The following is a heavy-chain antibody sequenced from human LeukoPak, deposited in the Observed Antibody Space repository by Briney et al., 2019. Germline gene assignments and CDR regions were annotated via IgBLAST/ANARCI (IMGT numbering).Heavy chain of an antibody. D-gene: IGHD3-3*01. V-gene: IGHV1-18*01. CDR3: ARDRSVNDH. Sequence: GASVTVSCKASGYNFANYGMSWVRQAPGQGLEWMGWVSVYKGNTQYAQKFQDRVTMTTDTSTSTVYMELRGLESDDTAVYYCARDRSVNDHWGQGTLVTVSS. J-gene: IGHJ4*02. CDR2: VSVYKGNT. CDR1: GYNFANYG.